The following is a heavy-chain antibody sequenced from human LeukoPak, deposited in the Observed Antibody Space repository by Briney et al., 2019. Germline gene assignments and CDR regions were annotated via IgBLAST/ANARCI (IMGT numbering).Heavy chain of an antibody. D-gene: IGHD1-1*01. J-gene: IGHJ4*02. CDR2: FSYEDDNT. Sequence: GGSLRLSCTASGFNKAEYTMHWVRQTPGKGLEWVSLFSYEDDNTYYADSVEGRFTISRGSSKNSLYLQMNSLRTEDTALYYCAKDLPAGNWNYFDYWGQGTLVTVSS. CDR1: GFNKAEYT. CDR3: AKDLPAGNWNYFDY. V-gene: IGHV3-43*01.